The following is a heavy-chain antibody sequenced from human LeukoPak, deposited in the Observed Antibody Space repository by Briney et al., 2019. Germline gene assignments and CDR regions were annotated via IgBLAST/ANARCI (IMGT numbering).Heavy chain of an antibody. CDR1: GFTFSSYA. V-gene: IGHV3-48*01. CDR2: IGGRGDGI. Sequence: GGSLRLSCAASGFTFSSYAMSWVRQAPGKGLEWISYIGGRGDGISYADSVKGRFTISRDNAKNSLFLQMNRLRGEDTAIYFCAREIPGRIAADCWGQGTLVTVSS. J-gene: IGHJ4*02. D-gene: IGHD2-15*01. CDR3: AREIPGRIAADC.